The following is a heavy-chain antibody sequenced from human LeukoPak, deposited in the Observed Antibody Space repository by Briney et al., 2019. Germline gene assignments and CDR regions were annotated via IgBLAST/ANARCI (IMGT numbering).Heavy chain of an antibody. J-gene: IGHJ3*02. CDR1: GGSFSGYY. Sequence: SEILSLTCAVYGGSFSGYYWSWIRQPPGKGLEWIGEINHSGSTNYNPSLKSRVTISVDTSKNQFSLKLSSVTAADTAVYYCAREPSRGYYYDSSGLDIWGQGTMVTVSS. D-gene: IGHD3-22*01. V-gene: IGHV4-34*01. CDR3: AREPSRGYYYDSSGLDI. CDR2: INHSGST.